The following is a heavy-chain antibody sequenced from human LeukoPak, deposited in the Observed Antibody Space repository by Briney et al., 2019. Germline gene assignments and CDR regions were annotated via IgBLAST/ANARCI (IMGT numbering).Heavy chain of an antibody. CDR1: GFTFSSYS. CDR3: AKDGLAARPDGALLAYFDY. V-gene: IGHV3-48*01. J-gene: IGHJ4*02. Sequence: PGGSLRLSCAASGFTFSSYSMNWVRQAPGKGLEWVSYISGSSSTIYISSSSSTTYYADSVKGRFTISRDNAKNTLYLQMNSLRAEDTAVYYCAKDGLAARPDGALLAYFDYWGQGTLVTVSS. D-gene: IGHD6-6*01. CDR2: ISGSSSTIYISSSSSTT.